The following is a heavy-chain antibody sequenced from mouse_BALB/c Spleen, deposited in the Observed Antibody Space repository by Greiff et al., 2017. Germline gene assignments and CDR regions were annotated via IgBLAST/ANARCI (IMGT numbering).Heavy chain of an antibody. CDR3: ARLGTSWYFDV. V-gene: IGHV3-2*02. D-gene: IGHD3-3*01. Sequence: VQLKESGPGLVKPSQSLSLTCTVTGYSITSDYAWNWIRQFPGNKLEWMGYISYSGSTSYNPSLKSRISITRDTSKNQFFLQLNSVTTEDTATYYCARLGTSWYFDVWGAGTTVTVSS. J-gene: IGHJ1*01. CDR1: GYSITSDYA. CDR2: ISYSGST.